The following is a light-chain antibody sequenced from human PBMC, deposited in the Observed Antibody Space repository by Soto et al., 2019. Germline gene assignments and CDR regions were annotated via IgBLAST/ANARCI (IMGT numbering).Light chain of an antibody. V-gene: IGKV3-20*01. J-gene: IGKJ1*01. Sequence: IVMTQSPGTLSLSPGERSTLSCRASQSVSSSYLAWYQQKPGQAPRLLIYGASSRATGIPDRFSGSGSGTDFTLTISRLEPEDFAVYYCQQRRTFGQGTKVDI. CDR3: QQRRT. CDR2: GAS. CDR1: QSVSSSY.